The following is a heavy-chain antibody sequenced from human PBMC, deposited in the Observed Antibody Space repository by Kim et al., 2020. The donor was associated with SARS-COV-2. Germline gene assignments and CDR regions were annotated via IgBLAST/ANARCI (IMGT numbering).Heavy chain of an antibody. CDR2: ISAYNGNT. J-gene: IGHJ6*02. Sequence: ASVKVSCKASGYTFTSYGISWVRQAPGQGLEWMGWISAYNGNTNYAQKLQGRVTMTTDTSTSTAYMELRSLRSDDTAVYYCARDRGDFGLWFGELPYYYGMDVWGQGTTVTVSS. D-gene: IGHD3-10*01. V-gene: IGHV1-18*01. CDR1: GYTFTSYG. CDR3: ARDRGDFGLWFGELPYYYGMDV.